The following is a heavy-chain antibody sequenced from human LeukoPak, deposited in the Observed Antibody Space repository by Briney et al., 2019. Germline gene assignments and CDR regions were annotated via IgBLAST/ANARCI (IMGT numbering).Heavy chain of an antibody. V-gene: IGHV1-2*02. D-gene: IGHD1-1*01. J-gene: IGHJ4*02. Sequence: GASVKVSCKASGYTFTVYYMHWVRQAPGQGLEWVAWINPDSGVTNYAQNFQGRVTVTRDTSISTAYMALTRLRSDDTAVYYCARVIAGTPSFAYWGQGTLVTVSS. CDR3: ARVIAGTPSFAY. CDR1: GYTFTVYY. CDR2: INPDSGVT.